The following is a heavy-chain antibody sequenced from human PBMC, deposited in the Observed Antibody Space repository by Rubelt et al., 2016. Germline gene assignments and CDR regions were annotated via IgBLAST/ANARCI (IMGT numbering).Heavy chain of an antibody. CDR3: AGGRVRSSLWMHLGGLDP. CDR2: ISAYNGNI. J-gene: IGHJ5*02. V-gene: IGHV1-18*04. Sequence: QVQLVQSGAEVKKPGASVKVSCKASGYTFTNHYLHWVRQAPGQGLEWMGWISAYNGNINYAQNLQGRVTMTTDTSTTTAYMELRSLSSDDTALYYCAGGRVRSSLWMHLGGLDPWGQGTLVTVSS. D-gene: IGHD6-13*01. CDR1: GYTFTNHY.